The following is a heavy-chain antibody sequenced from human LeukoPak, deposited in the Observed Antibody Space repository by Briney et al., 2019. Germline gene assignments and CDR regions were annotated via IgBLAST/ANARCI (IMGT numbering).Heavy chain of an antibody. CDR3: ARAVYSGSYHVGESDY. J-gene: IGHJ4*02. V-gene: IGHV4-4*02. Sequence: SGTLSLTCSVSGDSISSTTWWNWVRQPPGKGLEWIGEIHHSGSTNSNPSLESRVTISVDKSKNQFSLMLTSVTAADTAVYYCARAVYSGSYHVGESDYWGQGTLVTVSS. D-gene: IGHD1-26*01. CDR2: IHHSGST. CDR1: GDSISSTTW.